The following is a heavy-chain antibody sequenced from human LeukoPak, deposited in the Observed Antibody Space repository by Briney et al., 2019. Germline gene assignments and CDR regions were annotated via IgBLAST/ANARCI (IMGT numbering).Heavy chain of an antibody. V-gene: IGHV4-39*01. CDR3: ARRIAAADSYFDY. CDR1: GGSISSSSYY. Sequence: SETLSLTCTVSGGSISSSSYYWGWIRQPPGKGLEWIGSIYYSGSTYYNPSLKSRVTISVDTSKNQFSLKLSSVTAADTAVYYCARRIAAADSYFDYWGPGTLVTVSS. J-gene: IGHJ4*02. D-gene: IGHD6-13*01. CDR2: IYYSGST.